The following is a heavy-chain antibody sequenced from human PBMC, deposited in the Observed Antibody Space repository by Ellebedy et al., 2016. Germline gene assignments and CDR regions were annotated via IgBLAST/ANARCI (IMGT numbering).Heavy chain of an antibody. CDR1: GFTFDDYA. CDR2: ISWNSGSI. V-gene: IGHV3-9*01. Sequence: SLKISCAASGFTFDDYAMHWVRQAPGKGLEWVSGISWNSGSIGYADSVKGRFTISRDNAKNSLYLQMNGLRAEDTALYYCAKDAGSYRVDAFDIWGQGTMVTVSS. J-gene: IGHJ3*02. CDR3: AKDAGSYRVDAFDI. D-gene: IGHD3-16*02.